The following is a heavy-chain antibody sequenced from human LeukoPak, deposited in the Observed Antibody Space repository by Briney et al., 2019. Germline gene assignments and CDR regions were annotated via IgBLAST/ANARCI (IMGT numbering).Heavy chain of an antibody. D-gene: IGHD3-10*01. V-gene: IGHV3-49*04. CDR3: TSYYYASGYNWFDP. CDR2: IRSKAYGGTT. CDR1: GFTFGDYA. J-gene: IGHJ5*02. Sequence: GGSLRLSCTASGFTFGDYAMSWVRQAPGKGLEWVGFIRSKAYGGTTEYAASVKGSFTISRDDSKSIAYLQMNSLKTEDTAVYYCTSYYYASGYNWFDPWGQGTLVTVSS.